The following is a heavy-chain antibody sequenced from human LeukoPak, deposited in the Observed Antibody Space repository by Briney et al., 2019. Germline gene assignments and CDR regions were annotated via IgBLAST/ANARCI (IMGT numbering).Heavy chain of an antibody. J-gene: IGHJ4*02. CDR3: AREGWSSCLDY. CDR2: ISYDGSNK. D-gene: IGHD6-13*01. V-gene: IGHV3-30-3*01. Sequence: GGSLRLSCAASGFTFSSYAMHWVRQAPGKGLEWVAVISYDGSNKYYADSVKGRFTISRDSSKNTLYLQMNSLRAEDTAAYYCAREGWSSCLDYWGQGTLVTVSS. CDR1: GFTFSSYA.